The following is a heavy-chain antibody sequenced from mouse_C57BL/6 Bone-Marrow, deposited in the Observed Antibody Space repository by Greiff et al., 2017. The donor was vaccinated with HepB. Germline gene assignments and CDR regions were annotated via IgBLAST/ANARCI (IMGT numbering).Heavy chain of an antibody. CDR3: PRCYYSNEGWFAY. CDR2: INPGSGGT. V-gene: IGHV1-54*01. Sequence: QVQLQQSGAELVRPGTSVKVSCKASGYAFTNYLIEWVKQRPGQGLEWIGVINPGSGGTNYNGKFKGKATLTADKSSSTAYLQLSSLPSEDSAVYFCPRCYYSNEGWFAYWGQVTLVTVSA. CDR1: GYAFTNYL. J-gene: IGHJ3*01. D-gene: IGHD2-5*01.